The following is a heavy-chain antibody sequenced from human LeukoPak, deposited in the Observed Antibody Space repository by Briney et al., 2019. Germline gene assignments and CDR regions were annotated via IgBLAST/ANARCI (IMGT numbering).Heavy chain of an antibody. CDR1: GFTFSSYS. V-gene: IGHV3-21*04. D-gene: IGHD1-7*01. CDR3: ASPWQTNAFDI. Sequence: KAGGSLRLSCAASGFTFSSYSMNWVRQAPGKGLEWVSSISSSSSYIYYADSVKGRFTISRDKSKNTLYLQMNSLRPEDTAVYYCASPWQTNAFDIWGQGTMVTVSS. J-gene: IGHJ3*02. CDR2: ISSSSSYI.